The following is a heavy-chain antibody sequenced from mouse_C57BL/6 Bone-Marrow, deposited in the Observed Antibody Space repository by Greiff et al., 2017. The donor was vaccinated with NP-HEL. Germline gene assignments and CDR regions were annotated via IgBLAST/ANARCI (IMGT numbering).Heavy chain of an antibody. D-gene: IGHD2-5*01. V-gene: IGHV10-1*01. CDR2: IRSKSNNYAT. J-gene: IGHJ1*03. Sequence: EVQGVESGGGLVQPKGSLKLSCAASGFSFNTYAMNWVRQAPGKGLEWVARIRSKSNNYATYYADSVKDRFTISRDDSESMLYLQMNNLKTEDTAMYYCVRHHYSKGYWYFEVWGTGNTGTVSS. CDR3: VRHHYSKGYWYFEV. CDR1: GFSFNTYA.